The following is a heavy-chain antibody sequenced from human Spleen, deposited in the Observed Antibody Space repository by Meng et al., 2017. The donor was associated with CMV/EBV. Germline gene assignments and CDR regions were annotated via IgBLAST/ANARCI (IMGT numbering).Heavy chain of an antibody. J-gene: IGHJ3*02. Sequence: SVKVSCKASGGTFSSYTISWVRQAPGQGLEWMGRIIPILGIANYAQKFQGRVTITADKSTSTAYMELSSLRSEDTAVYYCASPRAAINGKNAFDIWGQGTMVTVSS. CDR2: IIPILGIA. CDR1: GGTFSSYT. D-gene: IGHD2-2*02. CDR3: ASPRAAINGKNAFDI. V-gene: IGHV1-69*02.